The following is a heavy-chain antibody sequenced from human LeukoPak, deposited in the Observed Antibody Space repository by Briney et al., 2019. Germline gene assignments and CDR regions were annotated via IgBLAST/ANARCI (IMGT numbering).Heavy chain of an antibody. CDR3: ARAPYGSGSLYFDY. CDR1: GYTFTSYG. CDR2: ISAYNGNT. D-gene: IGHD3-10*01. Sequence: ASVKVSCKASGYTFTSYGSSWVRQAPGQGLEWMGWISAYNGNTNYAQKLQGRVTMTTDTSTSTAYMELRSLRSDDTAVYYCARAPYGSGSLYFDYWGQGTLVTVSS. V-gene: IGHV1-18*01. J-gene: IGHJ4*02.